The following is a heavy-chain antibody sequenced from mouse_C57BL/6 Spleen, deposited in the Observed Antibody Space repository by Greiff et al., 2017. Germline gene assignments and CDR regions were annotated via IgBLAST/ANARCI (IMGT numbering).Heavy chain of an antibody. J-gene: IGHJ3*01. V-gene: IGHV1-50*01. Sequence: QVQLQQPGAELVKPGASVKLSCKASGYTFTSYWMQWVKQRPGQGLEWIGEIDPSDSLTNYKQKFKGKATLTVDTSSSTAYLQLSSLTSEDTAVYYCATKGFAYWGQGTLVTVSA. CDR2: IDPSDSLT. CDR1: GYTFTSYW. CDR3: ATKGFAY.